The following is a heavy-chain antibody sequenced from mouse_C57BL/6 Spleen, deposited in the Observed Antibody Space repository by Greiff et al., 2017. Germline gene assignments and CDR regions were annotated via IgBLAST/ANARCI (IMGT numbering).Heavy chain of an antibody. CDR2: IYPGSGST. V-gene: IGHV1-55*01. Sequence: VQLQQPGAELVKPGASVKMSCKASGYTFTSYWITWVKQRPGQGLEWIGDIYPGSGSTNYNEKFKSKATLTVNTSSNTAYMQLNSLTSEDSAVYYCAKDRDSDGGYYAMDYWGQGTSVTVSS. J-gene: IGHJ4*01. CDR3: AKDRDSDGGYYAMDY. CDR1: GYTFTSYW.